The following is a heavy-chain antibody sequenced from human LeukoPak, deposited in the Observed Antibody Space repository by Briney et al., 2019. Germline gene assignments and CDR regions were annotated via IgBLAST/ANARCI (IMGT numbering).Heavy chain of an antibody. Sequence: GRSLRLSCAASGFTFDDYAMHWVRQAPGKGLEWVSGISWNSGSIGYADSVKGRFTISRDNAKNSLYLQMNSLRAEDTALYYCAKEHCSGGSCYSYLFDYWGQGTLVTVSS. D-gene: IGHD2-15*01. CDR2: ISWNSGSI. CDR3: AKEHCSGGSCYSYLFDY. J-gene: IGHJ4*02. V-gene: IGHV3-9*01. CDR1: GFTFDDYA.